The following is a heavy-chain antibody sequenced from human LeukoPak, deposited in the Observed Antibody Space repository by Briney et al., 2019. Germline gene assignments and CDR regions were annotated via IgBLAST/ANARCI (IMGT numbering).Heavy chain of an antibody. D-gene: IGHD5-18*01. J-gene: IGHJ4*02. V-gene: IGHV3-30-3*01. CDR1: GFTFSSYA. CDR2: ISYDGSNK. Sequence: QPGRSLRLSCAASGFTFSSYAMHWVRQAPGKGLEWVAVISYDGSNKYYADSVKGRFTISRDNSKNTLYLQMNSLRAKDTAVYYCARAHVGILRGYSYGPRTDFDYWGQGTLVTVSS. CDR3: ARAHVGILRGYSYGPRTDFDY.